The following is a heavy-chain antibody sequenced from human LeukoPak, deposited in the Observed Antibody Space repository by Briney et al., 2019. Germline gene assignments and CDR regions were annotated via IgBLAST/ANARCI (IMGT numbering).Heavy chain of an antibody. CDR1: GGSISSYY. CDR3: ARAGRSGGSPYHYYYYMDV. D-gene: IGHD6-25*01. Sequence: SETLSLTCTVSGGSISSYYWSWIRQPAGKGLEWIGRIYTSGSTNYNPSLKSRVTMSVDTSKNQFSLKLSSVTAADTAVYYCARAGRSGGSPYHYYYYMDVWGKGTTVTVSS. J-gene: IGHJ6*03. V-gene: IGHV4-4*07. CDR2: IYTSGST.